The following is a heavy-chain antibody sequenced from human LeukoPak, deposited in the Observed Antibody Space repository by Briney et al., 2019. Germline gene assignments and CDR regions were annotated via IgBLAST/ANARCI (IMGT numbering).Heavy chain of an antibody. D-gene: IGHD1-26*01. CDR2: IYYSENT. CDR1: GGSISSSKDY. V-gene: IGHV4-39*01. Sequence: SETLSLTCTVSGGSISSSKDYWGWIRQPPGKGLEWIGSIYYSENTYYNPSLKSRVSISVDTSTNQFTLKLSSVTAADTAVYYCARRTYSENYWKHFDSWGQGTLVTVSS. CDR3: ARRTYSENYWKHFDS. J-gene: IGHJ4*02.